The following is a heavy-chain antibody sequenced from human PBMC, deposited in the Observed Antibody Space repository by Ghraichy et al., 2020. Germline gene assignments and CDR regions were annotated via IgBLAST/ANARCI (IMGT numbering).Heavy chain of an antibody. J-gene: IGHJ4*02. V-gene: IGHV1-69*06. CDR2: IIPIFGTA. CDR1: GGTFSSYA. D-gene: IGHD3-10*01. CDR3: ARDYYGSGSYYGY. Sequence: SVKVSCKASGGTFSSYAISWVRQAPGQGLEWMGGIIPIFGTANYAQKFQGRVTITADKSTSTAYMELSSLRSEDTVVYYCARDYYGSGSYYGYWGQGTLVTVSS.